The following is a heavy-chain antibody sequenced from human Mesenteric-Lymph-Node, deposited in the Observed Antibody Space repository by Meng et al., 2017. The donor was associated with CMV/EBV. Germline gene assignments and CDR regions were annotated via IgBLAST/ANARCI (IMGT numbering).Heavy chain of an antibody. Sequence: SVKVSCKASGGTFSSYAISWVRQAPGQGLEWMGGIIPIFGTANYAQKFQGRVTITTGESTSTAYMELSSLRSEDTAVYYCASTSRSRYYDSSGPHDYWGQGTLVTVSS. D-gene: IGHD3-22*01. CDR1: GGTFSSYA. J-gene: IGHJ4*02. CDR3: ASTSRSRYYDSSGPHDY. CDR2: IIPIFGTA. V-gene: IGHV1-69*05.